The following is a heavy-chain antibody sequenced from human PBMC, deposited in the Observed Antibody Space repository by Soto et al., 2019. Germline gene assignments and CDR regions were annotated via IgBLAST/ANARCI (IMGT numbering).Heavy chain of an antibody. V-gene: IGHV4-59*01. CDR3: ARGSCSSASCYTGDY. CDR1: GDTIGSYY. D-gene: IGHD2-2*02. CDR2: IYFTGST. J-gene: IGHJ4*02. Sequence: SETLSLTCTVSGDTIGSYYWSWIRQPPGKGLEWIGYIYFTGSTNYNPSLKSRVTISVDTSKNQFSLKLSSVTAADTAVYYCARGSCSSASCYTGDYWGQGTLVTVSS.